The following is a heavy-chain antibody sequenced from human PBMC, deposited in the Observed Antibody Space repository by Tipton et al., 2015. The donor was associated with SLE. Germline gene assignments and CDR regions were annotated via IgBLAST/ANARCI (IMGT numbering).Heavy chain of an antibody. Sequence: TLSLTCTVSGGSISSHYWSWIRQPPGKGLEWIGYIYYSGSTNYNPSLKSRVTTSVDTSKNQFSLKLSSVTAADTAVYYCARGGGTRHSSSWYPAFDIWGQGTMVTVSS. CDR1: GGSISSHY. V-gene: IGHV4-59*11. D-gene: IGHD6-13*01. CDR2: IYYSGST. CDR3: ARGGGTRHSSSWYPAFDI. J-gene: IGHJ3*02.